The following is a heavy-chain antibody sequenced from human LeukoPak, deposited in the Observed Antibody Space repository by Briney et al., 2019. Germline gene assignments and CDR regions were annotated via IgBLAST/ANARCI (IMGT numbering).Heavy chain of an antibody. Sequence: GGSLRLSCAASVFTFSDHYMDWVRQSPGRGLEGVGRIRNKANSYSTEYAASVKGRFTISRDDSKNSPYLQMNSQKTEDTAVYYCVRIRLGTSTRVFDIWGQGTMVTVSS. CDR2: IRNKANSYST. CDR3: VRIRLGTSTRVFDI. J-gene: IGHJ3*02. CDR1: VFTFSDHY. V-gene: IGHV3-72*01. D-gene: IGHD2-2*01.